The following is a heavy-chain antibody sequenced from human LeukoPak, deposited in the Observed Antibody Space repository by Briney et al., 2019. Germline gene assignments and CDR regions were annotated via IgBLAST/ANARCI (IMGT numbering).Heavy chain of an antibody. V-gene: IGHV4-34*01. J-gene: IGHJ4*02. D-gene: IGHD3-22*01. CDR3: ARGTYYYDSSGYYPFDY. CDR1: GGSFSGYY. CDR2: INHSGST. Sequence: SETLSLTCAVYGGSFSGYYWSWLRQPPGKGLEWIGEINHSGSTNYNPSLKSRVTISVDTSKNQFSLKLSSVTAADTAVYYCARGTYYYDSSGYYPFDYWGQGTLVTVSS.